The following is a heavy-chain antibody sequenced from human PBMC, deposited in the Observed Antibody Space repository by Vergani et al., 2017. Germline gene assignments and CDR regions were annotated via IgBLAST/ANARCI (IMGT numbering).Heavy chain of an antibody. CDR1: GFTFSSYS. Sequence: EVQLVESGGGLVQPGGSLRLSCAASGFTFSSYSMNWVRQAPGKGLERVSYISSSSRTIYYADSVKGRFTISRDNAKNSLYLQMNSLRDEDTAVYYCARGELRYFDWLLRTGRYYGMDVWGQGTTVTVSS. V-gene: IGHV3-48*02. D-gene: IGHD3-9*01. CDR3: ARGELRYFDWLLRTGRYYGMDV. J-gene: IGHJ6*02. CDR2: ISSSSRTI.